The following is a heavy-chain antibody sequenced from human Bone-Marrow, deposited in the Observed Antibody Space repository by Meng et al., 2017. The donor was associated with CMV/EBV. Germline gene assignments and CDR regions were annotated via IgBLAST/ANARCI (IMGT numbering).Heavy chain of an antibody. CDR3: ARATSMGYSYGFDAFDI. D-gene: IGHD5-18*01. Sequence: GESLKISCAASGFTFSDARMNWVRQAPGKGLEWVSSISSSSSYIYYADSVKGRFTISRDNAKNSLYLQMNSLRAEDTAVYYCARATSMGYSYGFDAFDIWGQGTRVTV. CDR1: GFTFSDAR. CDR2: ISSSSSYI. J-gene: IGHJ3*02. V-gene: IGHV3-21*01.